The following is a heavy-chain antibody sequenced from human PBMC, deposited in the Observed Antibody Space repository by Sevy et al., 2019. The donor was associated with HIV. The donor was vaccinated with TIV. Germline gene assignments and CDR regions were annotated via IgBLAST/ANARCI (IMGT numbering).Heavy chain of an antibody. CDR3: ANAYSGSYSHSYLYALDV. CDR2: ISHDGINE. Sequence: GGSLRLSCTGSGFSFSYYGIHWVRQAPGKGLDWVALISHDGINEYYADSVKGRFTISRDNSRNTVYLEMNSLRNEDTAIYFCANAYSGSYSHSYLYALDVWGQGTMVTVSS. CDR1: GFSFSYYG. J-gene: IGHJ6*02. V-gene: IGHV3-30*18. D-gene: IGHD1-26*01.